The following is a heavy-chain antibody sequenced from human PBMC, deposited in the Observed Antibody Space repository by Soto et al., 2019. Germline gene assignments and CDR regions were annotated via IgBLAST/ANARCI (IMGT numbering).Heavy chain of an antibody. D-gene: IGHD5-18*01. CDR3: ARIPRCSFPTSDVLDS. Sequence: QVQLVQSGAEVRKPGSSVQVSCKASGGTFYTYTFSGVRQAPGQGLEWMGSITPIYPTTNYAEKFQGSLTVTGYGATNKAYMDLSSLTSEDTAVYYCARIPRCSFPTSDVLDSWGQGTLVTVSS. CDR1: GGTFYTYT. CDR2: ITPIYPTT. V-gene: IGHV1-69*15. J-gene: IGHJ4*02.